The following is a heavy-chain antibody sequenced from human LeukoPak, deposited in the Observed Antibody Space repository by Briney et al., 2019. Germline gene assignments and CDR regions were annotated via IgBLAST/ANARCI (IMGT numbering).Heavy chain of an antibody. CDR1: GGSISSYY. CDR2: IYYSGST. CDR3: ARATYSSGWDY. J-gene: IGHJ4*02. V-gene: IGHV4-59*01. D-gene: IGHD6-19*01. Sequence: PSETLSLTCTVSGGSISSYYWSWIRQPPGKGLEWTGYIYYSGSTNYNPSLKSRVTISVDTSKNQFSLKLSSVTAADTAVYYCARATYSSGWDYWGQGTLVTVSS.